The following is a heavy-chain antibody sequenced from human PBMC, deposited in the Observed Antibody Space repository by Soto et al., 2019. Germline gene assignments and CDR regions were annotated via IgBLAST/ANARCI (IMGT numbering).Heavy chain of an antibody. V-gene: IGHV3-48*02. CDR3: ARVFREDTAMVVNDY. CDR1: GFTFSSYS. Sequence: GGSLSLSCAASGFTFSSYSMNWVRQAPGKGLEWVSYISSSSSTIYYADSVKGRFTISRDNAKNSLYLQMNSLRDEDTAVYYCARVFREDTAMVVNDYWGQGTLVTVSS. D-gene: IGHD5-18*01. CDR2: ISSSSSTI. J-gene: IGHJ4*02.